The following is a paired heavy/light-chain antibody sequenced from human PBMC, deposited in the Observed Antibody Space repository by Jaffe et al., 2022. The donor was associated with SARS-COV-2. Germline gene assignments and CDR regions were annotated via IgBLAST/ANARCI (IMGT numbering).Light chain of an antibody. Sequence: QSVLTQPPSASGTPGQRVTISCSGSSSNIKSNNVNWYQQLPGTAPKLLIYITNQRPSGVPDRFSASKSGTSASLAISGLRSEDEATYYCAAWDDSLNGPVFGGGTELTVL. CDR1: SSNIKSNN. J-gene: IGLJ3*02. CDR2: ITN. V-gene: IGLV1-44*01. CDR3: AAWDDSLNGPV.
Heavy chain of an antibody. J-gene: IGHJ5*02. CDR3: ARLWFGH. CDR2: MNPTSGDT. V-gene: IGHV1-8*02. Sequence: QVQLVQSGPEVRKPGASVTVSCKTSGYAFSDYDINWVRQAPGQGLEWVGWMNPTSGDTGYAQKFQGRVTMTGNTSINTAYMELRSLRSEDTAVYYCARLWFGHWGQGTLVSVSS. CDR1: GYAFSDYD.